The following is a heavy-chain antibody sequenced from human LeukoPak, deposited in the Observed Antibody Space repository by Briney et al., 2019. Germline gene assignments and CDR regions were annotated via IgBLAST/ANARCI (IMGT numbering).Heavy chain of an antibody. CDR2: LSNDGGST. CDR1: GFTFSSYT. CDR3: VRDQGVPGYANAIGT. J-gene: IGHJ5*02. V-gene: IGHV3-64*01. Sequence: GGSLRLSCAVSGFTFSSYTMHWVRQAPGKGLEYVSALSNDGGSTYYANSVKGRFTISRDISKNTLYLQMGRLRAEDMAVYYCVRDQGVPGYANAIGTCGQGTLLTPSS. D-gene: IGHD2-8*01.